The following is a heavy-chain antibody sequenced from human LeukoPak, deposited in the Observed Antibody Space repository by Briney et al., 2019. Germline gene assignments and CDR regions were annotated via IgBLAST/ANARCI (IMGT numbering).Heavy chain of an antibody. Sequence: PSETLSLTCTVSGVAINNDYWSCIRQPPGKGLEYIVDIYISVSTNYNPSLKSRVTISVETSKNQFSLKLSPVTAADTALYDCARPYYYVSGNYYNWYLDLWGRGTMVTVSS. V-gene: IGHV4-4*07. D-gene: IGHD3-10*01. CDR2: IYISVST. CDR1: GVAINNDY. CDR3: ARPYYYVSGNYYNWYLDL. J-gene: IGHJ2*01.